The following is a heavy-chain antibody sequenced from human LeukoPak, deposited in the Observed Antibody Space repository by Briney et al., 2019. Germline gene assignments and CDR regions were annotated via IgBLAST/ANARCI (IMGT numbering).Heavy chain of an antibody. CDR3: ATLVVPAAIYY. V-gene: IGHV1-18*01. J-gene: IGHJ4*02. D-gene: IGHD2-2*02. CDR2: ISAYNGNT. CDR1: GYTFTSYG. Sequence: ASVKVSCKASGYTFTSYGISWVRQAPGQGLEWMGWISAYNGNTNYAQKLQGRVTMTTDTSTSTAYMELSSLRSEDTAVYYCATLVVPAAIYYWGQGTLVTVSS.